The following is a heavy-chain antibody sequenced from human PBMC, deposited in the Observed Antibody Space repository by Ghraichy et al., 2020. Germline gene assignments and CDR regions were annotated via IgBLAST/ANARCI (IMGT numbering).Heavy chain of an antibody. D-gene: IGHD3-10*01. V-gene: IGHV4-34*01. CDR2: INHSGST. CDR3: ARVDYGSGSRDWFDP. CDR1: GGSFSGYY. Sequence: SETLSLTCAVYGGSFSGYYWSWIRQPPGKGLEWIGEINHSGSTNYNPSLKSRVTISVDTSKNQFSLKLSSVTAADTAVYYCARVDYGSGSRDWFDPWGQGTLVTVSS. J-gene: IGHJ5*02.